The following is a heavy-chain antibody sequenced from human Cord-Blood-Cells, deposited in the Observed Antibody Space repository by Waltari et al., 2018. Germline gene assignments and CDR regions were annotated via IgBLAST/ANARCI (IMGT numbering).Heavy chain of an antibody. CDR2: MNPNSGGT. CDR1: GYTFTGYY. J-gene: IGHJ4*02. V-gene: IGHV1-2*04. CDR3: ARGMASRPFDY. D-gene: IGHD5-12*01. Sequence: QVQLVQSGAEVKKPGASVKVSCKASGYTFTGYYTHWVRQAPGQGLEWKGVMNPNSGGTNYARKFQGWVNMTRDTAISTADMELSRLRSDDTAVYYCARGMASRPFDYWGQGTMVTVSS.